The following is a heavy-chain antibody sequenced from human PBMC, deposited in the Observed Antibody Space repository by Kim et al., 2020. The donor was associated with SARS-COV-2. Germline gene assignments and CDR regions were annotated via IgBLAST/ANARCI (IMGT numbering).Heavy chain of an antibody. D-gene: IGHD3-10*01. Sequence: SETLSLTCTVSGGSISSGGYYWSWIRQHPGKGLEWIGYIYYSGSTYYNPSLKSRVTISVDTSKNQFSLKLSSVTAADTAVYYCARVYSYYYGKKRAFDIWGQGTMVTVSS. V-gene: IGHV4-31*03. CDR1: GGSISSGGYY. CDR3: ARVYSYYYGKKRAFDI. CDR2: IYYSGST. J-gene: IGHJ3*02.